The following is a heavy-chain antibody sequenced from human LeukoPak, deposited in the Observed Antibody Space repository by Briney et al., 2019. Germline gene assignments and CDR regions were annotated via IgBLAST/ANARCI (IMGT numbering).Heavy chain of an antibody. V-gene: IGHV3-33*01. D-gene: IGHD1-26*01. Sequence: PGGSLRLSCAASGFTFSRDGMHWVRQAPGKGLEWVAVIWYDGSKKYYADSVKGRFTISRDNSKNTMSLQMNSLRAEDTAVYYCARLSGSFLDYWGQGTLVTVSS. CDR1: GFTFSRDG. CDR3: ARLSGSFLDY. CDR2: IWYDGSKK. J-gene: IGHJ4*02.